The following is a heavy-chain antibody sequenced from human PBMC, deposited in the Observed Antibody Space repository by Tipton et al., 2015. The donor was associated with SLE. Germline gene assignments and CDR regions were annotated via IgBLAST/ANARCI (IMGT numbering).Heavy chain of an antibody. Sequence: TLSLTCAVYGGSFSGYYWSWIRQPPGKGLEWIGYIYYSGSTYYNPSLKSRVTISVDTSKNQFSLKLSSVTAADTAVYYCARGWGGTTAWGQGTLVTVSS. D-gene: IGHD4-17*01. CDR1: GGSFSGYY. J-gene: IGHJ5*02. CDR2: IYYSGST. V-gene: IGHV4-34*01. CDR3: ARGWGGTTA.